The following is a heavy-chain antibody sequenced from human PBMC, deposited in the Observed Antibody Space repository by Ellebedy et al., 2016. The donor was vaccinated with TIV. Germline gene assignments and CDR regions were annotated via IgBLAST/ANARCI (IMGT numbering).Heavy chain of an antibody. Sequence: GGSLRLSXAASGFTFSIYAMTWVRQAPGKGLEWVSAISVSGGSTYYADSVKGRFTISRDNSKNTLYLQMNSLRAEDTAVYYCAKGLCSGGSCYGGPFDYWGQGTLVTVSS. J-gene: IGHJ4*02. CDR2: ISVSGGST. CDR3: AKGLCSGGSCYGGPFDY. CDR1: GFTFSIYA. V-gene: IGHV3-23*01. D-gene: IGHD2-15*01.